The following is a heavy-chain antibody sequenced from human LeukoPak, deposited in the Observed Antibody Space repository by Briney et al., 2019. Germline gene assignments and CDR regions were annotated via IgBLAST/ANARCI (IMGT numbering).Heavy chain of an antibody. V-gene: IGHV3-21*04. CDR2: ISSSSSYI. CDR1: GFTFSSYS. Sequence: SGGSLRLSCAASGFTFSSYSMNWVRQAPGKGLEWVSSISSSSSYIYYADSVKGRFTISRDNAKNSLYLQMNSLRAEDTAVYYCARDLAVAGNNYYYYYMDVWGKGTTVTISS. D-gene: IGHD6-19*01. CDR3: ARDLAVAGNNYYYYYMDV. J-gene: IGHJ6*03.